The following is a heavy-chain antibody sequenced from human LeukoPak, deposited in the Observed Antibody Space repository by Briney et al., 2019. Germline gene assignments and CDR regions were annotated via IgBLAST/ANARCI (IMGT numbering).Heavy chain of an antibody. D-gene: IGHD4-17*01. CDR2: ISGSGGST. CDR3: AKTIYGDYGAIGDY. J-gene: IGHJ4*02. Sequence: PGRSLRLSCAASGFTFSSYAMSWVRQAPGKGLEWVSAISGSGGSTYYADSVKGRFTISRDNSKNTLYLQMNSLRAEDTAVYYCAKTIYGDYGAIGDYWGQGTLVTVSS. V-gene: IGHV3-23*01. CDR1: GFTFSSYA.